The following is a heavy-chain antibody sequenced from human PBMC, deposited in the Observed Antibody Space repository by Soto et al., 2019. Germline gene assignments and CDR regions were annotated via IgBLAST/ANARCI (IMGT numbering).Heavy chain of an antibody. CDR3: ARSSDYVWGSYRPRYFDY. J-gene: IGHJ4*02. Sequence: ASVKVSFKASGYPFTSYYMHWVRQAPGQGLEWMGIINPSGGSTSYAQKFQGRVTMTRDTSTSPVYMELSSLRSEDTALYYCARSSDYVWGSYRPRYFDYWGQGTLVTVSS. V-gene: IGHV1-46*01. CDR1: GYPFTSYY. D-gene: IGHD3-16*02. CDR2: INPSGGST.